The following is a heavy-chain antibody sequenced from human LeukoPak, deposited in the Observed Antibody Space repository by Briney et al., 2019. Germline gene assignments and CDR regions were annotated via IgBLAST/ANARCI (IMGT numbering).Heavy chain of an antibody. Sequence: ASVKVSCKASGYTFTGYYMHWVRQAPGQGLEWMGWINPNSGGTNYAQKFQGRVTMTRDTPISTAYMELSRLRSDDTAVYYCARVGSDYYDSSGKFDYWGQGTLVTVSS. CDR1: GYTFTGYY. CDR3: ARVGSDYYDSSGKFDY. V-gene: IGHV1-2*02. CDR2: INPNSGGT. J-gene: IGHJ4*02. D-gene: IGHD3-22*01.